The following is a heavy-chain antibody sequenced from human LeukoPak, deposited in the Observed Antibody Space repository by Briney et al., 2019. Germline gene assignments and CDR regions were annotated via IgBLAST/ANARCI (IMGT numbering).Heavy chain of an antibody. J-gene: IGHJ4*02. CDR3: AREKEATGFFDY. CDR2: MSYDGSSK. Sequence: PGGSLRLSCAASGFTLSSHGMHWVRQAPGKGLEWVAVMSYDGSSKYYSDSVKGRFTISRDNSKNTLYLQMNSLRAEDTALYYCAREKEATGFFDYWGQGTLVTVSS. CDR1: GFTLSSHG. D-gene: IGHD1-1*01. V-gene: IGHV3-30*03.